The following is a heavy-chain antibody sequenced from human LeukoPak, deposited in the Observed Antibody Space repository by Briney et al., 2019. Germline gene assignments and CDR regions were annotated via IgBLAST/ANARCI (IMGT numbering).Heavy chain of an antibody. J-gene: IGHJ4*02. CDR2: IYYSGNT. V-gene: IGHV4-59*12. D-gene: IGHD3-22*01. CDR1: GGSISGSY. Sequence: SETLSLTCTVSGGSISGSYWSWIRQPPGKGLEWIGYIYYSGNTNYNPSLKSRVTISVDTSKTQFSLKLTSVTAADTAVYYCATRPARGSGPYYLYFDYWGQGALVTVSS. CDR3: ATRPARGSGPYYLYFDY.